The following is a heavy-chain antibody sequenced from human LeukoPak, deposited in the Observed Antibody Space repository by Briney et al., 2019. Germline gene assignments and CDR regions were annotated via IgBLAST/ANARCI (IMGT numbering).Heavy chain of an antibody. CDR1: GFSLSSYE. J-gene: IGHJ3*02. Sequence: QPGGSLRLSCEASGFSLSSYEMNWVRQAPGKGLEWVSHISSRGSTIYYADSVKGRFTISRDNAKNSLYLQMDSLRAEDTAAYYCARVGWVLRYAFDIWGQGTMVTVSS. D-gene: IGHD3-16*01. CDR2: ISSRGSTI. CDR3: ARVGWVLRYAFDI. V-gene: IGHV3-48*03.